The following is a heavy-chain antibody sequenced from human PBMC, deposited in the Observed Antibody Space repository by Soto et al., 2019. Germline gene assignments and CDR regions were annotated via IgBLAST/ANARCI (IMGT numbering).Heavy chain of an antibody. V-gene: IGHV3-48*01. CDR1: GVIFRTDS. Sequence: EVQLVESGGGVAQPVWSLRLAGAASGVIFRTDSLNWVRQAPGKGLEWLSYISSSGNTIYYAASVKGRFTISRANCNNSLHLQMNSLRVEDSTVYSCAREASPGAWSGFSVQLDPWGQGTLVTVSS. D-gene: IGHD3-3*01. J-gene: IGHJ5*02. CDR3: AREASPGAWSGFSVQLDP. CDR2: ISSSGNTI.